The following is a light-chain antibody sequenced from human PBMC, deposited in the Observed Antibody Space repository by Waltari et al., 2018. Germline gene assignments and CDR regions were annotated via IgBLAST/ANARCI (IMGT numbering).Light chain of an antibody. J-gene: IGLJ2*01. CDR1: SSDVGGYNY. CDR2: DVT. V-gene: IGLV2-14*03. CDR3: SSYTSSNTLV. Sequence: QSALTQPASVSGSPGQSITVSCTGSSSDVGGYNYVSWYQQHPGQAPKLMLYDVTNRPSGVSSRFSGSKSGNTASLAISGLQAEDEADYYCSSYTSSNTLVFGGGTK.